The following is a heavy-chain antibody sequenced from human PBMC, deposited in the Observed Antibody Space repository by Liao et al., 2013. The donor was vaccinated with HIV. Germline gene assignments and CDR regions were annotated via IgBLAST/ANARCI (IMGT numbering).Heavy chain of an antibody. D-gene: IGHD5-12*01. CDR3: ARVGVNSGYDYKAFDI. CDR2: IYTSGST. V-gene: IGHV4-61*02. Sequence: QVQLQESGPGLVKPSQTLSLTCTVSGGSISSGSYYWSWIRQPAGKGLEWIGRIYTSGSTNYNPSLKSRVTISVDTSKNQFSLKLSSVTAADTAVYYCARVGVNSGYDYKAFDIWGQGTMVTVSS. J-gene: IGHJ3*02. CDR1: GGSISSGSYY.